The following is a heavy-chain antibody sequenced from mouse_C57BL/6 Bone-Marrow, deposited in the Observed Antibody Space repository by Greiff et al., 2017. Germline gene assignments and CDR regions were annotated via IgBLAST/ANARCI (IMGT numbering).Heavy chain of an antibody. V-gene: IGHV1-81*01. D-gene: IGHD1-1*02. J-gene: IGHJ2*01. Sequence: LQESGAELARPGASVKLSCKASGYTFTSYGISWVKQRTGQGLEWIGEINPRSGNTYYNEKFKGKATLTADKSSSTAYMELRSLTSEDSAVYFCAYGVDYWGEGTTLTVSS. CDR3: AYGVDY. CDR2: INPRSGNT. CDR1: GYTFTSYG.